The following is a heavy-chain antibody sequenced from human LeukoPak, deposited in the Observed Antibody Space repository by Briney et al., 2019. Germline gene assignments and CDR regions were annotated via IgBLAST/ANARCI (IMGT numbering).Heavy chain of an antibody. V-gene: IGHV3-23*01. CDR2: ISGSGGSA. CDR1: GFTFSSYA. J-gene: IGHJ5*02. Sequence: GGSLRFSCAASGFTFSSYAMSGVRQAPGKGLEWVSAISGSGGSAYYADSVKGRFTISRDNSKNTLYLQMNSLRAEDTAVYYCAKVSSSSWYFNWFDPWGQGTLVTVSS. D-gene: IGHD6-13*01. CDR3: AKVSSSSWYFNWFDP.